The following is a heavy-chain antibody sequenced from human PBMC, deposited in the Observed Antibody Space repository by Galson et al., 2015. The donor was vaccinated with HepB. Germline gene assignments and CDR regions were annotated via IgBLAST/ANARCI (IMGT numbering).Heavy chain of an antibody. V-gene: IGHV3-30-3*01. CDR2: ISYDGSNK. J-gene: IGHJ4*02. CDR1: GFTFSSYA. CDR3: ARDGGVLLKVPSRGVDY. D-gene: IGHD3-10*01. Sequence: SLRLSCAASGFTFSSYAMHWVRQAPGKGLEWVAVISYDGSNKYYADSVKGRFTISRDDSKNTLYLQMNSLRAEDTAVYYCARDGGVLLKVPSRGVDYWGQGTLVTVSS.